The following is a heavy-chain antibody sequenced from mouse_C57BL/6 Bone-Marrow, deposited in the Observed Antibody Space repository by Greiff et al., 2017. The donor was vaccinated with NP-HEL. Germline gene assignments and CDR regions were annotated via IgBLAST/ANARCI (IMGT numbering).Heavy chain of an antibody. D-gene: IGHD1-1*02. CDR1: GYSITSGYY. CDR2: ISYDGSN. CDR3: ARDYVGAY. V-gene: IGHV3-6*01. Sequence: VQLQQSGPGLVKPSQSLSLTCSVSGYSITSGYYWNWIRQFPGNKLEWMGYISYDGSNNYNPSLKNRISITRDTSKNQFFLKLNSVTTEDTATYYCARDYVGAYWGQGTLVTVSA. J-gene: IGHJ3*01.